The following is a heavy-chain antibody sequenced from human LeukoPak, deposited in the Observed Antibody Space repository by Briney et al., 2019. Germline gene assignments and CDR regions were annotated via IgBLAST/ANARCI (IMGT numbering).Heavy chain of an antibody. CDR2: INHRGST. CDR1: GGSFRGYC. V-gene: IGHV4-34*01. J-gene: IGHJ5*02. D-gene: IGHD3-10*01. CDR3: ARGWRITMVRGVIFDP. Sequence: SGTLSLTCAAYGGSFRGYCWSWIRQPPGKGLEWIGAINHRGSTNYNPSLKSRVSISVDTSKNQFSLKLSSVTAADTAVYYCARGWRITMVRGVIFDPWGQGTLVTVSS.